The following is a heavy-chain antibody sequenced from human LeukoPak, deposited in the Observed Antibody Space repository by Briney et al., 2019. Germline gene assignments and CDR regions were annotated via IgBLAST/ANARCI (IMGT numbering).Heavy chain of an antibody. CDR2: IYYSGST. CDR1: GGSISSSSYH. D-gene: IGHD3-10*01. V-gene: IGHV4-39*07. J-gene: IGHJ6*03. CDR3: ARDYYGSGSYYNYYYYMDV. Sequence: PSETLSLTCTVSGGSISSSSYHWGWIRQPPGKGLEWIGSIYYSGSTYYNPSLKSRVTISVDTSKNQFSLKLSSVTAADTAVYYCARDYYGSGSYYNYYYYMDVWGKGTTVTVSS.